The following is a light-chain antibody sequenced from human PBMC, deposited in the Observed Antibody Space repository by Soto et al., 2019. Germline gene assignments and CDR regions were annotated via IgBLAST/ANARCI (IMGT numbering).Light chain of an antibody. Sequence: QSVLTQPPSVSGAPGQRVTISCTGSGSNIGAGYDVHWYQHRPGTAPKLLVFGDSHRPSGVPDRFSGSKSGTSASLAITGLQAEDEGDYACQSYDSTLDARYGFGTGTKLTVL. J-gene: IGLJ1*01. CDR2: GDS. CDR1: GSNIGAGYD. CDR3: QSYDSTLDARYG. V-gene: IGLV1-40*01.